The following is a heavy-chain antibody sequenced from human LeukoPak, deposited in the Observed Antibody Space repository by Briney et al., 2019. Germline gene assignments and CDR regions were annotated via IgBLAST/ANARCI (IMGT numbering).Heavy chain of an antibody. Sequence: GGSLRLSRVASGFRFSGYVMKWVRQAPGKGLEWISTISMSSSYMYYADSVRGRFTISRDNAKSSLYLQMTSLRAEDAAVYCAREDYSSGSPTIDHWGQGTLVTVSS. CDR3: AREDYSSGSPTIDH. CDR2: ISMSSSYM. J-gene: IGHJ4*02. CDR1: GFRFSGYV. V-gene: IGHV3-21*01. D-gene: IGHD3-10*01.